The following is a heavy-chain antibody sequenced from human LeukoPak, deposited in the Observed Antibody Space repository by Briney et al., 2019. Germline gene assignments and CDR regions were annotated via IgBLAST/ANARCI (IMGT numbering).Heavy chain of an antibody. V-gene: IGHV1-46*01. D-gene: IGHD5-18*01. J-gene: IGHJ4*02. Sequence: ASVKVSCKASGYTFTSYYMHWVRQAPGQGLEWMGIINPSGGSTSYAQKFQGRVTMTRDTSTSTVYMELSSLRSEDTAVYCCARDLVDTAMVTQLAFDYWGQGTLVTVSS. CDR1: GYTFTSYY. CDR2: INPSGGST. CDR3: ARDLVDTAMVTQLAFDY.